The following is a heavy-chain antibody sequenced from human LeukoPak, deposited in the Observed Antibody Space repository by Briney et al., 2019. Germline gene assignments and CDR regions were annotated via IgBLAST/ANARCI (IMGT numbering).Heavy chain of an antibody. D-gene: IGHD3-10*01. CDR1: GFTVITNY. V-gene: IGHV3-53*01. J-gene: IGHJ4*02. Sequence: PGPSLRLSCAASGFTVITNYTTWGRHAPGKGREWVSVIYSDGTTYYADSVKGRFTISRDNSKKTVYLQMDSLRAEDTAVYYCARGLGYGSGPVDHWGQGTLVTLSS. CDR2: IYSDGTT. CDR3: ARGLGYGSGPVDH.